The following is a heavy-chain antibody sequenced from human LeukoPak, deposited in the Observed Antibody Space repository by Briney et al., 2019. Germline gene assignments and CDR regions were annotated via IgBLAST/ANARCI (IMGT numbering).Heavy chain of an antibody. CDR3: ARSRATMVRGSPNWNFDY. V-gene: IGHV4-59*01. D-gene: IGHD3-10*01. J-gene: IGHJ4*02. CDR1: GGSINTYY. CDR2: IYYSGST. Sequence: SETLSHTCTVSGGSINTYYWSWIRQPPGKGLEWIGYIYYSGSTNYNPSLKSRVIILVDTSKNQFSLKLSSVTAADTAVYYCARSRATMVRGSPNWNFDYWGQGILVTVSS.